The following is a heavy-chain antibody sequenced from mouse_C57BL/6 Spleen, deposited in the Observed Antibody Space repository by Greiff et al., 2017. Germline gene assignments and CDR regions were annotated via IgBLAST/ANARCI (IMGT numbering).Heavy chain of an antibody. CDR2: IHPNSGST. Sequence: VQLQQPGAELVKPGASVKLSCKASGYTFTSYWMHWVKQRPGQGLEWIGMIHPNSGSTNYNEKFKSKATLTVDNSSSTAYMQLSSLTSEDSAVYYCANYGSSYVEYYFDYWGQGTTLTVSS. CDR1: GYTFTSYW. V-gene: IGHV1-64*01. J-gene: IGHJ2*01. D-gene: IGHD1-1*01. CDR3: ANYGSSYVEYYFDY.